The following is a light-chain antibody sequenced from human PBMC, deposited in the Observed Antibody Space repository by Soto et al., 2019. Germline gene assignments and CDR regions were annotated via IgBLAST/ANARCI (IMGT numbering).Light chain of an antibody. J-gene: IGLJ1*01. CDR2: DVS. CDR1: SSDVGGYNY. CDR3: SSYTSSSTLLYV. Sequence: QSALTQPASVSGSPGQSITISCTGTSSDVGGYNYVSWYQQHPGKAPKLMIYDVSNRPSGVYNRFSGSKSGNTASLTISGLQAEYEADYYCSSYTSSSTLLYVFGTGTKLTVL. V-gene: IGLV2-14*01.